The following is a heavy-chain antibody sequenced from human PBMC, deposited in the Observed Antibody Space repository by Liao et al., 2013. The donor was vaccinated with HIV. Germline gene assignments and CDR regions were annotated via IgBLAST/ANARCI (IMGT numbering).Heavy chain of an antibody. Sequence: QLQLQESGSGLVKPSQTLSLTCAVSGGSISSGGYSWSWIRQPPGKGLEWIGFIYHTGGTSYNPSLKSRVSISLDRSKNHISLKLTSVTAADTAVYYCARETAGGLYNWFDPSGSEGTRRSPSPQ. CDR2: IYHTGGT. V-gene: IGHV4-30-2*01. J-gene: IGHJ5*02. CDR3: ARETAGGLYNWFDP. D-gene: IGHD2-8*02. CDR1: GGSISSGGYS.